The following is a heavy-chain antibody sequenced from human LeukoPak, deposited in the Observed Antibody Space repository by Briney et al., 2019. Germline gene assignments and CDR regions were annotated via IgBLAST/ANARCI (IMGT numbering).Heavy chain of an antibody. J-gene: IGHJ6*03. Sequence: ASVKVSCKASGYTSTGYYMHWVRQAPGQGLEWMGWINPNSGGTNYAQKFQGRVTMTRDTSISTAYMELSRLRSDDTAVYYCARESPHRYYYYYMDVWGKGTTVTISS. V-gene: IGHV1-2*02. CDR1: GYTSTGYY. CDR2: INPNSGGT. CDR3: ARESPHRYYYYYMDV.